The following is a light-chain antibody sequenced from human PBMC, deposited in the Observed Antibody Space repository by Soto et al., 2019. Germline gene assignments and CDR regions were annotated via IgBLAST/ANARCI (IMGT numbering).Light chain of an antibody. CDR3: SSYTSSSPRV. CDR2: DVS. V-gene: IGLV2-14*03. Sequence: QSVLTQPASVSGSPGQSITISCTGTSSDVGGYNYVSWYQHHPGKAPKLLIYDVSNGPSGVSNRFFGSKSGNTASLTISGLQPEDEADYYCSSYTSSSPRVFGTGTKVTVL. J-gene: IGLJ1*01. CDR1: SSDVGGYNY.